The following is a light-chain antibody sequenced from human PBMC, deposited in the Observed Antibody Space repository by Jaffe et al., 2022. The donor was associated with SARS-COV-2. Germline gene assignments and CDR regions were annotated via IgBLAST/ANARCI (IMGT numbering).Light chain of an antibody. CDR3: QAWDSSTASRGPHVV. CDR2: QDS. CDR1: KLGDKY. J-gene: IGLJ2*01. Sequence: SYELTQPPSVSVSPGQTASITCSGDKLGDKYACWYQQKPGQSPVLVIYQDSKRPSGIPERFSGSNSGNTATLTISGTQAMDEADYYCQAWDSSTASRGPHVVFGGGTKLTVL. V-gene: IGLV3-1*01.